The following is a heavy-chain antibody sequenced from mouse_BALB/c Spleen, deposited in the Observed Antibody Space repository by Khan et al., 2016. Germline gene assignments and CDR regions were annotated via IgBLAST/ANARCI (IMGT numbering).Heavy chain of an antibody. J-gene: IGHJ4*01. D-gene: IGHD1-3*01. CDR2: ISYSGST. CDR1: GYSITSDYA. V-gene: IGHV3-2*02. Sequence: EVKLLESGPGLVKPSQSLSLTCTVTGYSITSDYAWNWIRQFPGNRLEWMGYISYSGSTSYNPSLKSRISITRDTSKNQFFLQLNSVTSEDTVTXYCARSDSGDKDASDYWGQGSSVTVSA. CDR3: ARSDSGDKDASDY.